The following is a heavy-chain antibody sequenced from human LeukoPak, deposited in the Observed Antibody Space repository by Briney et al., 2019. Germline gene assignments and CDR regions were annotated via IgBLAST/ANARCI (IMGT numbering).Heavy chain of an antibody. CDR3: ARGNYLFGFNP. Sequence: SETLSLTCTVSGESMYTYYWSWIRQPPGGGLDWIGYSHHTGSTDYNPSLESRVTISVDTSKNQFSLKLRSVTAADTAVYYCARGNYLFGFNPWGQGTLVTVTS. J-gene: IGHJ5*02. CDR1: GESMYTYY. D-gene: IGHD1-26*01. V-gene: IGHV4-59*01. CDR2: SHHTGST.